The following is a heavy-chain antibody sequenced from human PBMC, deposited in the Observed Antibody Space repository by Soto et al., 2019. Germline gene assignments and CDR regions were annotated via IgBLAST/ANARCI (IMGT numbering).Heavy chain of an antibody. J-gene: IGHJ4*02. Sequence: GGSLRLSCAASGFTFDDYTMHWVRQPPGKGLEWVSLITWDGDTTYYADSVKGRFTISRDNNKNSLYLQMNSLRTEDTALYYCAKAYFDSRGYSSLTFDSWGQGTLVTVSS. D-gene: IGHD3-22*01. V-gene: IGHV3-43*01. CDR2: ITWDGDTT. CDR3: AKAYFDSRGYSSLTFDS. CDR1: GFTFDDYT.